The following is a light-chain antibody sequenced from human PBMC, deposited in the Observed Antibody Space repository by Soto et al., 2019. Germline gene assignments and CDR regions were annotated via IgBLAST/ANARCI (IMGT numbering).Light chain of an antibody. CDR3: QQYGSSPLT. CDR2: SAS. CDR1: QSVRSS. Sequence: EIVLTQSRSSIXSAXRQRATLSXXASQSVRSSLAWYQQKPGQAPRLLIYSASSRAAGIPDRFSGSGSGTDFTLTISRLEPEDVAVYYCQQYGSSPLTFGQGTKVDI. V-gene: IGKV3-20*01. J-gene: IGKJ1*01.